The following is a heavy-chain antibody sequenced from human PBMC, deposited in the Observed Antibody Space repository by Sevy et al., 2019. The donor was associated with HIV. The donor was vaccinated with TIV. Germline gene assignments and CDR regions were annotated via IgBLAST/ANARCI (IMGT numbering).Heavy chain of an antibody. CDR2: IRQDGSVK. D-gene: IGHD5-12*01. CDR1: GFAFSEFW. J-gene: IGHJ4*02. CDR3: ARQRGWICSHDVCSPYYSDS. V-gene: IGHV3-7*01. Sequence: GGSLRLSCAASGFAFSEFWMTWVRQAPGKGLEWVANIRQDGSVKYYVDSVKGRFTISRDNAKNSLYLQMSSLTVEDTAVYYCARQRGWICSHDVCSPYYSDSWGQGTPVTVSS.